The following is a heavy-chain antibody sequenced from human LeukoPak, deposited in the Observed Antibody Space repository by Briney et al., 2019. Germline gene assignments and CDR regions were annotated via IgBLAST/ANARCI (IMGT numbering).Heavy chain of an antibody. Sequence: PSETLSLTCTVSGYSISSGYYWGWIRQPPGKGLEWIGSIYHSGSTYYNPSLKSRVTISVDTSKNQFSLKLSSVTAADTAVYYCARVISGGGYDFLDAFDIWGQGTMVTVSS. D-gene: IGHD5-12*01. V-gene: IGHV4-38-2*02. J-gene: IGHJ3*02. CDR2: IYHSGST. CDR1: GYSISSGYY. CDR3: ARVISGGGYDFLDAFDI.